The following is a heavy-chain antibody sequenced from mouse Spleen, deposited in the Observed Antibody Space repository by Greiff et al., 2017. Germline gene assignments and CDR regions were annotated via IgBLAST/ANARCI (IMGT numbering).Heavy chain of an antibody. Sequence: EVKLVESGGGLVKPGGSLKLSCAASGFTFSSYAMSWVRQTPEKRLEWVATISDGGSYTYYPDNVKGRFTISRDNAKNNLYLQMSHLKSEDTAMYYCARDRFITTGFDVWGTGTTVTVSS. CDR2: ISDGGSYT. CDR3: ARDRFITTGFDV. CDR1: GFTFSSYA. D-gene: IGHD1-1*01. V-gene: IGHV5-4*01. J-gene: IGHJ1*03.